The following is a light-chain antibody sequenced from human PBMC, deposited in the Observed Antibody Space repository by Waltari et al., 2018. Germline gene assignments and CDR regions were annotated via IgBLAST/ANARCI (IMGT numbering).Light chain of an antibody. J-gene: IGLJ3*02. V-gene: IGLV2-14*03. Sequence: QSALTQPASVSGSPGQSITISCTGTNSDIGVHNYVSWYQQHPGKAPKLILYGVSKRPSWFSNRFSGSKADNTASLTISGVQAGDEADYYCSSYTTRDTWLFGGGTKVTVL. CDR2: GVS. CDR3: SSYTTRDTWL. CDR1: NSDIGVHNY.